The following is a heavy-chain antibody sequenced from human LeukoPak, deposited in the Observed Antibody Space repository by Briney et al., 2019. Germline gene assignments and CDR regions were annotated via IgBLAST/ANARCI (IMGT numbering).Heavy chain of an antibody. CDR1: GYTFNSYV. CDR2: ITVYNGNT. D-gene: IGHD6-25*01. CDR3: ARGHVAATFRGAFDM. J-gene: IGHJ3*02. Sequence: ASVTVSCKTSGYTFNSYVMNWVRQAPGQGLEWMGWITVYNGNTNYARNVQDRITLTTDTSTSTVYMELRSLTSDDTGVYYCARGHVAATFRGAFDMWGQGTMVTVSS. V-gene: IGHV1-18*04.